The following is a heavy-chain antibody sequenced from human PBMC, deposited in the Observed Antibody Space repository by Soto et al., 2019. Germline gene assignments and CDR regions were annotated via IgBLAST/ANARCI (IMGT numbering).Heavy chain of an antibody. D-gene: IGHD6-6*01. CDR1: GYTFTGYY. J-gene: IGHJ6*02. CDR2: INPNSGGT. V-gene: IGHV1-2*04. CDR3: ARFLGQPYSSSTGDYGMDV. Sequence: GASVKVSCKASGYTFTGYYMHWVRQAPGQGLEWMGWINPNSGGTNYAQKFQGWVTMTRDTSISTAYMELSRLRSDDTAVYYCARFLGQPYSSSTGDYGMDVWGQGTTVTVSS.